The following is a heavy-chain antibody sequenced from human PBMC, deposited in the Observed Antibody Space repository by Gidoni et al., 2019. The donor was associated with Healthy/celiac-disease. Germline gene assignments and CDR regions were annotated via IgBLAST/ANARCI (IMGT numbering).Heavy chain of an antibody. CDR2: IWYDGSNK. CDR3: ARSKFYDSSGYPYY. V-gene: IGHV3-33*01. CDR1: GFTFRSYG. Sequence: QVQLVESGGGVVQPGRSLRLSCAASGFTFRSYGMHWVRQAPGKGLEWVAVIWYDGSNKYYADSVKGRFTISRDNSKNTLYLQMNSLRAEDTAVYYCARSKFYDSSGYPYYWGQGTLVTVSS. D-gene: IGHD3-22*01. J-gene: IGHJ4*02.